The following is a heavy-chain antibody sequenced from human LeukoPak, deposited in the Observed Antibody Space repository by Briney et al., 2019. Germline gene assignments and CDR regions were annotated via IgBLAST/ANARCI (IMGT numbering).Heavy chain of an antibody. Sequence: GGSLRLSCAASGFTFSGSAMSWVRQAPGEGLEWVSLISYSGANSYYTDSVRGRFTISRDNSKDTLFLQMNSLRAEDTAVYYCAKGKRLLDYWGQGTLVTVSS. V-gene: IGHV3-23*01. CDR1: GFTFSGSA. D-gene: IGHD6-25*01. CDR3: AKGKRLLDY. J-gene: IGHJ4*02. CDR2: ISYSGANS.